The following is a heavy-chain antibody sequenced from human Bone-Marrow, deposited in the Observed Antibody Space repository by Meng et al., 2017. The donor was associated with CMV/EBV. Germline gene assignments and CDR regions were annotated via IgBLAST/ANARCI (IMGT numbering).Heavy chain of an antibody. CDR1: GYTFTGYY. J-gene: IGHJ6*02. CDR2: INPNSGGT. CDR3: ARIPGSSWLSFRVEYYYYGMDV. D-gene: IGHD6-13*01. Sequence: ASVKVSCKASGYTFTGYYMHWVRQAPGQGLEWMGWINPNSGGTNYAQKFQGRVTMTRDTSISTAYMELSSLRSEDTAVYYCARIPGSSWLSFRVEYYYYGMDVWGQGTTVTFSS. V-gene: IGHV1-2*02.